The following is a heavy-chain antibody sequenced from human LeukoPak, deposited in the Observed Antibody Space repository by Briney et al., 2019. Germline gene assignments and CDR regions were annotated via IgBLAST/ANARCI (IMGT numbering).Heavy chain of an antibody. CDR3: AKARTMVRGGNWFDP. CDR2: ISGSGGST. V-gene: IGHV3-23*01. CDR1: GFTFSSYA. J-gene: IGHJ5*02. Sequence: GGSLRPSCAASGFTFSSYAMSWVRQAPGKGLEWVSAISGSGGSTYYADSVKGRFTISRDNSKNTLYLQMNSLRAEDTAVYYCAKARTMVRGGNWFDPWGQGTLVTVSS. D-gene: IGHD3-10*01.